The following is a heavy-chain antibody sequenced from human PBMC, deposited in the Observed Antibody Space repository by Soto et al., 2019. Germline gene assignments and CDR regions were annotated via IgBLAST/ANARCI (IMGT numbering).Heavy chain of an antibody. CDR3: ARDRGYYGSGSYHHYFDY. V-gene: IGHV4-31*03. CDR2: IYYSGST. D-gene: IGHD3-10*01. Sequence: SETLSLTCTVSGGSISSGGYYWSWIRQHPGKGLEWIGYIYYSGSTYYNPSLKSRVTISVDTSKNQFSLKLSSVTAADTAVYYCARDRGYYGSGSYHHYFDYWGQGTLVTVSS. CDR1: GGSISSGGYY. J-gene: IGHJ4*02.